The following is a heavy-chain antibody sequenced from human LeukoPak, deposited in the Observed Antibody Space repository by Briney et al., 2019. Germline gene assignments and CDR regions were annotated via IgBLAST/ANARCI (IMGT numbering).Heavy chain of an antibody. CDR2: IYSGGST. D-gene: IGHD2-21*02. Sequence: GGSLRLSCAASGFTFSSYGMHWVRQAPGKGLEWVSVIYSGGSTYYADSVKGRFTISRDNSKNTVYLQKNSLRAEDTAVYYCARGCGGGCQDAFDIWGQGAMVTVSS. V-gene: IGHV3-53*01. CDR3: ARGCGGGCQDAFDI. CDR1: GFTFSSYG. J-gene: IGHJ3*02.